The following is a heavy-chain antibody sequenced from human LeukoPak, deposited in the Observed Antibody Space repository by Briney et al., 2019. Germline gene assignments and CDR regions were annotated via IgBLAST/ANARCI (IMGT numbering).Heavy chain of an antibody. Sequence: PGGSLRLSCAASGFTFSSYAMSWVRQAPGKGLEWVSAISGSGGSTYYADSVKGRFTISRDNSKNTLYLQMNSLRAEDTAVYYCAKDRDALKPDYCDSSGSPPFDYWGQGTLVTVSS. D-gene: IGHD3-22*01. CDR2: ISGSGGST. J-gene: IGHJ4*02. CDR1: GFTFSSYA. CDR3: AKDRDALKPDYCDSSGSPPFDY. V-gene: IGHV3-23*01.